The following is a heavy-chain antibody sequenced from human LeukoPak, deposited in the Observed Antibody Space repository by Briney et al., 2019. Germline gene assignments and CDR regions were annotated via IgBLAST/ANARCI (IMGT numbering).Heavy chain of an antibody. CDR3: ARGDFWSGSYTDAFDV. D-gene: IGHD3-3*01. CDR2: IKQDGSEK. Sequence: GGSLRLSCAASGFTFSSYWMSWVRQAPGKGLQGVANIKQDGSEKFCVDSVKGRFTISRDNAKNSLYLQMNSLRAEDTAMYYCARGDFWSGSYTDAFDVWGQATMVTVSS. CDR1: GFTFSSYW. V-gene: IGHV3-7*04. J-gene: IGHJ3*01.